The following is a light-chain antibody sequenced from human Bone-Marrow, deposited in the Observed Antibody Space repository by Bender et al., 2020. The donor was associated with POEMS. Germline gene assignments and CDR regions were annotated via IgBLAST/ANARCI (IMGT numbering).Light chain of an antibody. Sequence: QAVLTQPSSLSASPGASASLTCTLRSGINVDTYKIYWYQQKPGSPPQYLLRYKSDSDKQQGSGVPSRFSGSKDASANAGLLLISGLQSEDEADYYCVIWHNSGWEFGGGTKLTVL. CDR1: SGINVDTYK. CDR2: YKSDSDK. J-gene: IGLJ3*02. V-gene: IGLV5-45*02. CDR3: VIWHNSGWE.